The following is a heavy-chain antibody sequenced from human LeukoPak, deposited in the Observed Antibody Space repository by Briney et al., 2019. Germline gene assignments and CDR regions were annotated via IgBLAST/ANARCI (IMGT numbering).Heavy chain of an antibody. CDR2: VYYSGRT. Sequence: PSETLSLTCSFSGDSITSTSYYWGWIRQPPGKGLEWIGSVYYSGRTYYNPSLKSRVTMSVDTSKNQFSLRLSSVTAADTAVYYCARDNDYYDSSGYPGSFDTWGQGILVTVSS. J-gene: IGHJ4*02. V-gene: IGHV4-39*07. D-gene: IGHD3-22*01. CDR3: ARDNDYYDSSGYPGSFDT. CDR1: GDSITSTSYY.